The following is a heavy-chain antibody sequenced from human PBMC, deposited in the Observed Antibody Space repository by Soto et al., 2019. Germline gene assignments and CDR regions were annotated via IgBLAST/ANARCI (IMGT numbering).Heavy chain of an antibody. V-gene: IGHV4-30-4*01. Sequence: QVQLQESGPGLVKPSQTLSLTCTVSGGSISSGNYFWGWIRQPPGKGLEWIGYIYYSGSTYYNPSLKSRVTISVDTSKNQFSLKLSSVTAADTAVYYCARAEPPYYDFWSGFFDSWGQGTLVTVSS. CDR2: IYYSGST. J-gene: IGHJ4*02. D-gene: IGHD3-3*01. CDR1: GGSISSGNYF. CDR3: ARAEPPYYDFWSGFFDS.